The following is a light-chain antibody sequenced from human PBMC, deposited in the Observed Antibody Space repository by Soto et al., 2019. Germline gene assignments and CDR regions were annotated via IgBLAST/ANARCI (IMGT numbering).Light chain of an antibody. Sequence: QSVLTQPASVSGSPEQSITISCTGTPRDIGGYNFVSWYQQYPGKAPRLIIFEVSSRPSGVSNRFSGSKSGNTASLTISELQPEDEADYHCSSYTISNTLPFVFGTGTKVTVL. CDR1: PRDIGGYNF. CDR2: EVS. CDR3: SSYTISNTLPFV. V-gene: IGLV2-14*01. J-gene: IGLJ1*01.